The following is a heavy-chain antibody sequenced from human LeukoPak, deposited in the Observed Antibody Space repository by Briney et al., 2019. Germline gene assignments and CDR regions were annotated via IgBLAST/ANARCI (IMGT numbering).Heavy chain of an antibody. V-gene: IGHV4-59*01. CDR3: ARDRSLGIIDY. J-gene: IGHJ4*02. CDR1: GDSISNYY. Sequence: PSETLSLTCIVSGDSISNYYWSWIRQPPGKGLEWIGCIYYSGTTKYNPSLKSRVTISVDASKNHFSLNLTSVTAADTAVYSCARDRSLGIIDYWGQGTLVTVSS. CDR2: IYYSGTT. D-gene: IGHD3-16*01.